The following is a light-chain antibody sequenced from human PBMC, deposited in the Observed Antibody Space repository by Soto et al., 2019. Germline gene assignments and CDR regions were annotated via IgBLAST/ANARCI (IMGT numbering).Light chain of an antibody. J-gene: IGKJ2*01. V-gene: IGKV1-33*01. CDR3: QNCFTVPYT. Sequence: DIQMTQSPSSLSASLGERITITCQASQDISNRLNWYHQKPGKAPNLLIYDASNLAAGVPSGFSGSGSGTHFTFTITSLQPEDIGTYYCQNCFTVPYTFGQGTKVDI. CDR2: DAS. CDR1: QDISNR.